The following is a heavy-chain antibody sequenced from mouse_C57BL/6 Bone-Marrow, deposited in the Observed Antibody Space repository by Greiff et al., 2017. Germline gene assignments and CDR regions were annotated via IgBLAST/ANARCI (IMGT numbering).Heavy chain of an antibody. CDR3: AREDYGTRYFDY. CDR1: GFTFSSYS. CDR2: ISDGGSYT. Sequence: EVILVESGGGLVKPGGSLKLSCAASGFTFSSYSMSWVRQTPEKRLEWVATISDGGSYTYYPDKVTGRFTISRDNAKNNLYLQMSHLKAEDTAMYDCAREDYGTRYFDYWGQGTTLTGAS. J-gene: IGHJ2*01. V-gene: IGHV5-4*01. D-gene: IGHD1-1*01.